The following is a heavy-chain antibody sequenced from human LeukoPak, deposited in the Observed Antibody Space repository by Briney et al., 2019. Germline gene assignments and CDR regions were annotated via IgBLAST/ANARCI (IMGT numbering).Heavy chain of an antibody. D-gene: IGHD2-2*01. J-gene: IGHJ6*02. CDR3: ARGTHQAYYYGMDV. V-gene: IGHV3-7*01. CDR1: GFTFSSYW. CDR2: IKQDGSEK. Sequence: PGGSLRLSCAASGFTFSSYWMSWVRQAPGKGLEWVANIKQDGSEKYYVDSVKGRFTISRDNAKNSLYLQMNSLRAEDTAVYYCARGTHQAYYYGMDVWGQGTTVTVSS.